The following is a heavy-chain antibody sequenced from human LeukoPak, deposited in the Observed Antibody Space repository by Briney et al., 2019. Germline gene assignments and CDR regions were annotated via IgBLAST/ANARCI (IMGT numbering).Heavy chain of an antibody. CDR3: ARDNTAMAYIYYYYYYGMDV. CDR1: GLTFSNYW. CDR2: IKQDGSEK. Sequence: GGSLRLSCAASGLTFSNYWMDWIRQAPGKGLEWVANIKQDGSEKYYVDSVKGRFTISRDNAKNSLYLQMNSLRAEDTAVYYCARDNTAMAYIYYYYYYGMDVWGQGTTVTVSS. D-gene: IGHD5-18*01. V-gene: IGHV3-7*03. J-gene: IGHJ6*02.